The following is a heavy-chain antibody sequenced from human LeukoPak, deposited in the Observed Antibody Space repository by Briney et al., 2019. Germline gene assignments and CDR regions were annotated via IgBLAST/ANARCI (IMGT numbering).Heavy chain of an antibody. D-gene: IGHD6-19*01. J-gene: IGHJ4*02. CDR1: GYTFTGYY. CDR3: ASTSGWYTGIDY. Sequence: ASVKVSCKASGYTFTGYYMHWARQAPGQGLEWMGWINPNSGGTNYAQKFQGRVTMTRDTSISTAYMELSRLRSDDTAVYYCASTSGWYTGIDYWGQGTLVTVSS. V-gene: IGHV1-2*02. CDR2: INPNSGGT.